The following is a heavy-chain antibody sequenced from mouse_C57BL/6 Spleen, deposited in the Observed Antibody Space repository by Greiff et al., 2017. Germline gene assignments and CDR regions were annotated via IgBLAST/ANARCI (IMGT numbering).Heavy chain of an antibody. CDR3: ARCRQTAQARDY. CDR1: GYTFTSYW. J-gene: IGHJ2*01. V-gene: IGHV1-55*01. Sequence: QVQLQQPGAELVKPGASVKMSCKASGYTFTSYWITWVKQRPGQGLEWIGDLYPGSGSTNYNEKFKSKATLTVDTSSSTAYMQLSSLTSEDSAVYYGARCRQTAQARDYWGQGTTLTVSS. D-gene: IGHD3-2*02. CDR2: LYPGSGST.